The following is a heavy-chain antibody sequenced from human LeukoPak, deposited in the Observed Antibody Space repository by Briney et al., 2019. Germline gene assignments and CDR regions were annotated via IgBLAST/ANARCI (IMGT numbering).Heavy chain of an antibody. CDR2: INHSGST. Sequence: SETLSLTCAVYGGSFSSYYWSWIRQPPGKGLEWTGEINHSGSTNYNPSLKSRVTISVDTSKNQFSLKVSPVAAADTAVYYCARGSRLTGAFDIWGQGTMVTVSS. D-gene: IGHD3-9*01. J-gene: IGHJ3*02. V-gene: IGHV4-34*01. CDR1: GGSFSSYY. CDR3: ARGSRLTGAFDI.